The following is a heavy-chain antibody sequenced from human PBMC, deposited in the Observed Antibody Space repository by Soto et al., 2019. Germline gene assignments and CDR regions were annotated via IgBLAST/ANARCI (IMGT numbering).Heavy chain of an antibody. V-gene: IGHV4-59*08. D-gene: IGHD3-3*01. CDR2: IYYSGST. CDR1: GGSISSYY. CDR3: ARTYFGVVTYYFDY. J-gene: IGHJ4*02. Sequence: SETLSLTCTVSGGSISSYYWSWIRQPPGKGLEWIGYIYYSGSTNYNPSLKSRVTISVDTSKNQFSLKLSSVTAADTVVYYCARTYFGVVTYYFDYWGQGTLVTVSS.